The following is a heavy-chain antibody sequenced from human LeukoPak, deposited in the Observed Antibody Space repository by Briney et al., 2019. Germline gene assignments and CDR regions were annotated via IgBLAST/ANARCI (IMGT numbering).Heavy chain of an antibody. CDR2: IYYSGST. CDR3: ATYYYDSSGYKGMVYYFDY. CDR1: GFTVSSNY. D-gene: IGHD3-22*01. V-gene: IGHV4-30-4*08. J-gene: IGHJ4*02. Sequence: LRLSCAASGFTVSSNYMSWVRQAPGKGLEWIGYIYYSGSTYYNPSLKSRVTISVDTSKNQFSLKLSSVTAADTAVYYCATYYYDSSGYKGMVYYFDYWGQGTLVTVSS.